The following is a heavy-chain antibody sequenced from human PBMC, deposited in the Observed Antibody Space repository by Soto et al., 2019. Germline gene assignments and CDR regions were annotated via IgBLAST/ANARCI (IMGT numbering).Heavy chain of an antibody. D-gene: IGHD3-10*01. Sequence: PGGSLRLSCAASGFTFSNAWMNWVRQAPGKGLEWVGRIKSKTDGGTTDYAAPVKGRFTISRDDSKNTLYLQMNSLKTEDTAVYYCTTAPGAQRVYYGSGSYPSYYYYYGMDVWGQGTTVTVSS. CDR1: GFTFSNAW. CDR2: IKSKTDGGTT. CDR3: TTAPGAQRVYYGSGSYPSYYYYYGMDV. J-gene: IGHJ6*02. V-gene: IGHV3-15*07.